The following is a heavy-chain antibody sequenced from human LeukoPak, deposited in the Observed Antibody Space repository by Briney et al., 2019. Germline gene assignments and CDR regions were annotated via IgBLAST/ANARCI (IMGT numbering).Heavy chain of an antibody. V-gene: IGHV4-30-4*01. CDR3: ARPYYYDSRIDP. CDR2: MYYSGST. J-gene: IGHJ5*02. Sequence: SETLSLTCTVSGGSISSGDYYWSWIRQPPGKGLEWIAYMYYSGSTYYNPSLKSRVTMSADTSKNQLSLKLSSVTAADTAVYYCARPYYYDSRIDPWGQGILGTVSS. CDR1: GGSISSGDYY. D-gene: IGHD3-22*01.